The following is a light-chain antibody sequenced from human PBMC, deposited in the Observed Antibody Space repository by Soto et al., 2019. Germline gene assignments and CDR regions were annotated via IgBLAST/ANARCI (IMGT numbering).Light chain of an antibody. J-gene: IGLJ2*01. Sequence: QSMLTQPPSASGTPGQSVTISCSGSSSNIGDNTVNWYQQLPGTAPKLLIYSNDQRSSGVPDRFSGSKSGTSASLAISGLQSEDEADYYCAVWDDSLDGVVFGGGTQLTVL. CDR3: AVWDDSLDGVV. V-gene: IGLV1-44*01. CDR1: SSNIGDNT. CDR2: SND.